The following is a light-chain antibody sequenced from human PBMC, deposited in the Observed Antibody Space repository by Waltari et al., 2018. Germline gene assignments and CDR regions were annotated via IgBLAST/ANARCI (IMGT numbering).Light chain of an antibody. J-gene: IGKJ4*01. Sequence: EIVMKQSPATLSVSPGERATLSCRTSQPISSNLACYQHNPGQAPRLPSSGASTRASGIPARFSGSGSGTQFTLTINSLQSEDFAVYYCQQYNIRLTFGGGTKVDIK. V-gene: IGKV3D-15*02. CDR1: QPISSN. CDR2: GAS. CDR3: QQYNIRLT.